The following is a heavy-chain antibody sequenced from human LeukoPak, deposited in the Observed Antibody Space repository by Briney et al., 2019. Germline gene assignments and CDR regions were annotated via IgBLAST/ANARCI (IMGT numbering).Heavy chain of an antibody. V-gene: IGHV3-66*01. Sequence: GGSLRLSCAASGLIVNSNYMSWVRQAPGKGLEWVSITYRDGNTNYADSVKGRFTISRDNSKNTLSLQMNSLRAEDTAVYYCACSGPYSNGGVMTDYWGQGTLVTVSS. CDR1: GLIVNSNY. J-gene: IGHJ4*02. D-gene: IGHD6-19*01. CDR3: ACSGPYSNGGVMTDY. CDR2: TYRDGNT.